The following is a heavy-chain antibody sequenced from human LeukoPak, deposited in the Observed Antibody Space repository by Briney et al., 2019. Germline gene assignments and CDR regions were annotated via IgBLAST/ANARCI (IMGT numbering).Heavy chain of an antibody. Sequence: PEGTLRVSCVTSGSTFSCYAMSWFCWAPGKGLDWTSAISGWGGTPYYADSAQRRFTFPRDNSKNTLYLQMNSVRAQDTDVYLCAKDLAYWGQGTLVTVSS. V-gene: IGHV3-23*01. J-gene: IGHJ4*02. CDR1: GSTFSCYA. CDR2: ISGWGGTP. CDR3: AKDLAY.